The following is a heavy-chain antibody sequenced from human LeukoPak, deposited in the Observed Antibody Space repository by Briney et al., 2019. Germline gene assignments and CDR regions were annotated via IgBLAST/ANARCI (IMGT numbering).Heavy chain of an antibody. CDR1: GGSINNYY. J-gene: IGHJ6*03. D-gene: IGHD3-10*01. V-gene: IGHV4-4*07. CDR2: IYTSGST. CDR3: ARTTEEYYGSGKFRKYYSYYYYMDV. Sequence: SETLSLTCSVSGGSINNYYWNWIRQPAGKGLEWIGRIYTSGSTNSNPSLESRVTMSVDTSRNQFSLKLNSVTAADTAVYYCARTTEEYYGSGKFRKYYSYYYYMDVWGKGTTVTVSS.